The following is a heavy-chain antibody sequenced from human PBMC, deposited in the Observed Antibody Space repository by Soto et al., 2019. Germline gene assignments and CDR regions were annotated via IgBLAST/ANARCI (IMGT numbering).Heavy chain of an antibody. CDR2: IYYSGST. CDR3: ARSVYCGYDDLLGPSLGY. J-gene: IGHJ4*02. D-gene: IGHD5-12*01. V-gene: IGHV4-31*03. Sequence: SETLSLTCTVSGGSISSGGYYWSWIRQHPGKGLEWIGYIYYSGSTYYNPSLKSRVTISVDTSKNQFSRKLSYVTAADTAVYYCARSVYCGYDDLLGPSLGYWGQGTLVTVSS. CDR1: GGSISSGGYY.